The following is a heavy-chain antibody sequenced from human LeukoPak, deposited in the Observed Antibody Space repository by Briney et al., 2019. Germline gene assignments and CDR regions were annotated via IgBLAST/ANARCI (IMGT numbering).Heavy chain of an antibody. Sequence: ASVKVSCKASGYTFTSYYMHWVRQAPGQGLEWMGIINPSGGSTSYAQKFQGRVTMTRDTSTSAVHMELSGLRSEGTAVYYCARDPPPYCSSTSCYMGSRRQGAFDIWGQGTMVTVSS. J-gene: IGHJ3*02. CDR1: GYTFTSYY. D-gene: IGHD2-2*02. V-gene: IGHV1-46*01. CDR2: INPSGGST. CDR3: ARDPPPYCSSTSCYMGSRRQGAFDI.